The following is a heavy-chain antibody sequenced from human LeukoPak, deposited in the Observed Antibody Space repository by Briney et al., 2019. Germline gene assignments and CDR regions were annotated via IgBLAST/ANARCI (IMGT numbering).Heavy chain of an antibody. CDR2: VSGSGYT. Sequence: GGSLRLSCAASGFTFSRYAMNWVRQPPGKGLEWVSVVSGSGYTYYADSVKGRFTISRDNSKNTLYLQMNSLRAEDTAVYYCARDSVIAAAGSGYMDVWGKGTTVTVSS. CDR1: GFTFSRYA. D-gene: IGHD6-13*01. V-gene: IGHV3-23*01. J-gene: IGHJ6*03. CDR3: ARDSVIAAAGSGYMDV.